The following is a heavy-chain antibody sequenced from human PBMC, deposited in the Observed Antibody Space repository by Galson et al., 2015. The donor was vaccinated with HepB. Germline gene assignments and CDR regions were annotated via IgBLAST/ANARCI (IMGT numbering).Heavy chain of an antibody. J-gene: IGHJ4*02. CDR2: ISGSGGST. V-gene: IGHV3-23*01. D-gene: IGHD7-27*01. CDR1: GFTFSSYA. CDR3: AKDEGSNWGLQRFDY. Sequence: SLRLSCAASGFTFSSYAMSWVRQAPGKGLEWVSAISGSGGSTYYADSVKGRFTISRDNSKNTLYLQMNSLRAEDTAVYYCAKDEGSNWGLQRFDYWGQGTLVTVSS.